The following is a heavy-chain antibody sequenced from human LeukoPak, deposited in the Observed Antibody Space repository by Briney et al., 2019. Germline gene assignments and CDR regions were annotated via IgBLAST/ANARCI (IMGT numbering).Heavy chain of an antibody. CDR1: GFTFSSYW. Sequence: GGSLRLSCAASGFTFSSYWMSWVRQAPGKGLEWVANIKQDGSEKYYVDSVKGRFTISGDNAKNSLYLQMNSLRAEDTAVYYCARDLHYYGSGSYYWGQGTLVAVSS. CDR2: IKQDGSEK. CDR3: ARDLHYYGSGSYY. V-gene: IGHV3-7*01. D-gene: IGHD3-10*01. J-gene: IGHJ4*02.